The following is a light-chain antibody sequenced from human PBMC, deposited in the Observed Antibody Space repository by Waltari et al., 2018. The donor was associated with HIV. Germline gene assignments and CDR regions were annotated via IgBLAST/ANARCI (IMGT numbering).Light chain of an antibody. Sequence: DIVMTQSPDSLAVSLGERATINRNSSQSVLYSSNNKNYLAWYQQKPGQPPKLLIYWASTRESGVPDRFSGSGSGTDFTLTISSLQAEDVAVYYCQQYYSTPLTFGGGTKVEIK. CDR1: QSVLYSSNNKNY. CDR3: QQYYSTPLT. CDR2: WAS. V-gene: IGKV4-1*01. J-gene: IGKJ4*01.